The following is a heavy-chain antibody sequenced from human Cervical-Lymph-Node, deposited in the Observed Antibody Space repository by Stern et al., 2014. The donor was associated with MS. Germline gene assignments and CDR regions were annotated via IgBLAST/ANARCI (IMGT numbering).Heavy chain of an antibody. Sequence: QVQLVESGADVKKPGSSVRVSCKASGDISWLRQGPGQGLEYMWGITRPVATAPYTQRFQGRLTITADKSTNPTYMELSSLRSDDTAIYYCATGAGDNWFDPWGQGTLVSVSS. CDR1: GD. J-gene: IGHJ5*02. V-gene: IGHV1-69*06. CDR3: ATGAGDNWFDP. D-gene: IGHD3-10*01. CDR2: ITRPVATA.